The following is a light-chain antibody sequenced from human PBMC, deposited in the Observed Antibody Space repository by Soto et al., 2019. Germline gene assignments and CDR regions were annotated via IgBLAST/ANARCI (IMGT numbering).Light chain of an antibody. CDR1: QSISDY. CDR3: QQSYSLPLT. CDR2: GAS. J-gene: IGKJ3*01. V-gene: IGKV1-39*01. Sequence: DIQMTQSPSSLSASVGDRVAITSRSSQSISDYLNWYQQKPGKALKLVIYGASNLQSGVPPRFSGSGSGSELTLTISGLQPDDFAIYFCQQSYSLPLTFGPGTKVDV.